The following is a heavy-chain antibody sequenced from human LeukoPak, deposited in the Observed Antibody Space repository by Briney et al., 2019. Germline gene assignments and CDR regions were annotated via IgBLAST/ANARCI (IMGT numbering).Heavy chain of an antibody. CDR2: INWNGGST. D-gene: IGHD2-2*01. Sequence: PGGSLRLSHASSGFTFDDYGMSGVRQAPGKGLEWVSGINWNGGSTGYADSVKGRFTNSRDNAKNSLYLQMNSLRAEDTALYYCVVPAAISPGYWGQGTQVTVSS. CDR1: GFTFDDYG. J-gene: IGHJ4*02. CDR3: VVPAAISPGY. V-gene: IGHV3-20*03.